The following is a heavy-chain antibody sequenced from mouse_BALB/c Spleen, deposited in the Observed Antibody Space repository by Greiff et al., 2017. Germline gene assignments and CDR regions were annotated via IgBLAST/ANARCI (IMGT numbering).Heavy chain of an antibody. Sequence: EVKLVESGGGLVKPGGSLKLSCAASGFTFSSYAMSWVRQTPEKRLEWVASISSGGSTYYPDSVKGRFTISRDNARNILYLQMSSLRSEDTAMYYCARGRDGYRFAYWGQGTLVTVSA. V-gene: IGHV5-6-5*01. D-gene: IGHD2-3*01. CDR3: ARGRDGYRFAY. CDR1: GFTFSSYA. J-gene: IGHJ3*01. CDR2: ISSGGST.